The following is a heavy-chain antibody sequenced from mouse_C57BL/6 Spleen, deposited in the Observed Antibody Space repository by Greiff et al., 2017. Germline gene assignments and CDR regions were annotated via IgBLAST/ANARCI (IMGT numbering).Heavy chain of an antibody. D-gene: IGHD2-5*01. CDR2: IDPSDSYT. CDR1: GYTFTSYW. J-gene: IGHJ2*01. Sequence: QVQLQQPGAELVMPGASVKLSCKASGYTFTSYWMHWVKQRPGQGLEWIGEIDPSDSYTNYNQKFKGKSTLTVDKSSSTAYMQRSSLTSEDSAVYYCARAMGYSNYYFDYWGQGTTLTVSS. CDR3: ARAMGYSNYYFDY. V-gene: IGHV1-69*01.